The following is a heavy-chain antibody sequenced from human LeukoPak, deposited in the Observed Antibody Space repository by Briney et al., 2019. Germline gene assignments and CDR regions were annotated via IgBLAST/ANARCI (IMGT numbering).Heavy chain of an antibody. Sequence: PGGSLRVSCAASGFTFSSYSMNWVRQAPGKGLEWVSSISSSSSYIYHADSVKGRFTISRDNAKNSLYLQMNSLRAEDTAVYYCARDSGVFTMVRGVISDYWGQGTLVTVSS. CDR3: ARDSGVFTMVRGVISDY. V-gene: IGHV3-21*01. D-gene: IGHD3-10*01. CDR2: ISSSSSYI. J-gene: IGHJ4*02. CDR1: GFTFSSYS.